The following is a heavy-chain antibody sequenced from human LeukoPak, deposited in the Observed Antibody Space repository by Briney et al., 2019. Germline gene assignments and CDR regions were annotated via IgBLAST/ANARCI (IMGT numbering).Heavy chain of an antibody. CDR2: ISSSGSTI. J-gene: IGHJ6*03. CDR3: ARDRVVVVPAVHYYYMDV. D-gene: IGHD2-2*01. Sequence: PGGSLRLSCAASGFTFSIYEMNWVRQAPGKGLEWVSYISSSGSTIYSADSVKGRFAISRDNAKNSLYLQMNSLRAEDTAVYYCARDRVVVVPAVHYYYMDVWGKGTTVTVSS. CDR1: GFTFSIYE. V-gene: IGHV3-48*03.